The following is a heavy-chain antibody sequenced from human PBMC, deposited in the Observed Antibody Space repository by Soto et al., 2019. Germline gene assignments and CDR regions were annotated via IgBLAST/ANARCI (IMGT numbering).Heavy chain of an antibody. CDR3: AKDTRFSSGWPPLYFDY. V-gene: IGHV3-23*01. Sequence: TGGSLRLSCAASGFTFSSYAMSWVRQAPGKGLEWVSAISGSGGSTYYADSVKGRFTISRDNSKNTLYLQMNSLRAEDTAVYYCAKDTRFSSGWPPLYFDYWGQGTLVTVSS. CDR2: ISGSGGST. D-gene: IGHD6-19*01. CDR1: GFTFSSYA. J-gene: IGHJ4*02.